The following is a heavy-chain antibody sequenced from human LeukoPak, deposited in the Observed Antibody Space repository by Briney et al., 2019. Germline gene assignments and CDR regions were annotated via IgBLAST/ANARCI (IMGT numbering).Heavy chain of an antibody. CDR3: VKDRCDRATCPEV. Sequence: PGGSLRLSCAASGFTFSTYPMSWVRQAPGEGLQWVSGISNSGDSTYYLDSVKGRFTISRDNSKNTLHLQMSSLRAEDTALYYCVKDRCDRATCPEVWGQGTPVTVSS. CDR2: ISNSGDST. CDR1: GFTFSTYP. J-gene: IGHJ4*02. V-gene: IGHV3-23*01. D-gene: IGHD2-21*01.